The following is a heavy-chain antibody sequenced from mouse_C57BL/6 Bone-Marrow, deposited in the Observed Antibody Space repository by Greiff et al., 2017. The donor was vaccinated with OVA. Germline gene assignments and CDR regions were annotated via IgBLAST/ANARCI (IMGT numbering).Heavy chain of an antibody. J-gene: IGHJ3*01. CDR3: ALYYYGSSPFAY. CDR2: IDPSDSET. Sequence: QVQLQQPGAELVRPGSSVKLSCKASGYTFTSYWMHWVKQRPIQGLEWIGNIDPSDSETHYNQKFKDKATLTVDKSSSTAYMQLSSLTSEDSAVYDCALYYYGSSPFAYWGQGTLVTVSA. V-gene: IGHV1-52*01. D-gene: IGHD1-1*01. CDR1: GYTFTSYW.